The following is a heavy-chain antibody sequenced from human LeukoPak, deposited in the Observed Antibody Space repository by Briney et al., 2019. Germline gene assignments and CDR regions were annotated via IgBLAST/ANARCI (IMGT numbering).Heavy chain of an antibody. CDR2: ISGSGGST. CDR1: GFTFSSYA. CDR3: AKVGGSGWYAFDY. J-gene: IGHJ4*02. Sequence: GGSLRLSCAASGFTFSSYAMSWVRQAPGKGLEWVSAISGSGGSTYYADSVKGRFTISRDNSKNTLYLQMNSLRPEDTALYYCAKVGGSGWYAFDYWGQGTLVTVSS. V-gene: IGHV3-23*01. D-gene: IGHD6-19*01.